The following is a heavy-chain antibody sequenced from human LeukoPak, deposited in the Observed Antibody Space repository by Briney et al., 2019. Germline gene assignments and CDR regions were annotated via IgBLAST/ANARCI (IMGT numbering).Heavy chain of an antibody. CDR2: ITIDGNNK. V-gene: IGHV3-30*02. D-gene: IGHD2-21*01. J-gene: IGHJ4*02. CDR1: GFTFNTYG. CDR3: AKDVNAHCRGDCFDY. Sequence: GGSLRLSCATSGFTFNTYGMHWVRQAPGKGLEWVAFITIDGNNKYYADSVKGRFTISRDNSKNTVSLEMNSLRVEDTAVYYCAKDVNAHCRGDCFDYWGQGTLVTVSS.